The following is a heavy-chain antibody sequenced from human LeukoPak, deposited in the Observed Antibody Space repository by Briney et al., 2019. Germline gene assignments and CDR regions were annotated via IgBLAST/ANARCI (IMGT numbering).Heavy chain of an antibody. J-gene: IGHJ4*02. Sequence: QPGGSLRLSCAASGFTFSSYAMSWVRQAPGKGLEWVSAISGSGGSTYYADSVKGRFTISRDNSKNTLYLQMNSLRAEDTAVYYCAKDQGGSGYYYVPFDYWGQGTLVTVSS. V-gene: IGHV3-23*01. CDR1: GFTFSSYA. CDR2: ISGSGGST. D-gene: IGHD3-22*01. CDR3: AKDQGGSGYYYVPFDY.